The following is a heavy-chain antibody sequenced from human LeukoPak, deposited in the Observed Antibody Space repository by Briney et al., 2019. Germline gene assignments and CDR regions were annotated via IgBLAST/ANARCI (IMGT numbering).Heavy chain of an antibody. D-gene: IGHD2-2*01. J-gene: IGHJ5*02. CDR1: GGTFSSYA. CDR2: IIPIFGTA. V-gene: IGHV1-69*13. Sequence: SVKVSCKASGGTFSSYAISWVRQAPGQGLEWMGGIIPIFGTANYAQKFQGKVTITADESTSTAYMELSSLRSEDTAVYYCAREGVLGYCSSTSCGNWFDPWGQGTLVTVSS. CDR3: AREGVLGYCSSTSCGNWFDP.